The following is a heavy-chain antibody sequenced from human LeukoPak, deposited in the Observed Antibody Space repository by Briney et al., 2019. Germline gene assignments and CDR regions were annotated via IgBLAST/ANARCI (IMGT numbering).Heavy chain of an antibody. D-gene: IGHD6-19*01. V-gene: IGHV1-8*01. CDR2: MNPNSDNT. CDR3: ARGSWYSSGWYGGVDF. Sequence: GASVKVSCKASGYTFSSYDINWVRQASGQGFEWMGWMNPNSDNTVSAQKFQGRLTLTRNTSISTAYMELSSLSSQDTAVYYCARGSWYSSGWYGGVDFWGQGTLITVSS. J-gene: IGHJ4*02. CDR1: GYTFSSYD.